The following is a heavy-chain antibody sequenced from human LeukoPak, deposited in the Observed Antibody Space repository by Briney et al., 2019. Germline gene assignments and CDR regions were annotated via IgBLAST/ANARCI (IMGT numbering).Heavy chain of an antibody. CDR3: AKMLLNYFDTSGGAFDI. CDR2: ISASGVNT. Sequence: LRLSCXASGFTVSSNYMTWVRQAPGKGLEWVSGISASGVNTYYADSVKGRFTISRDNSKNTLYLQMNSLRAEDTAIYYCAKMLLNYFDTSGGAFDIWGQGTMVTVSS. D-gene: IGHD3-22*01. V-gene: IGHV3-23*01. J-gene: IGHJ3*02. CDR1: GFTVSSNY.